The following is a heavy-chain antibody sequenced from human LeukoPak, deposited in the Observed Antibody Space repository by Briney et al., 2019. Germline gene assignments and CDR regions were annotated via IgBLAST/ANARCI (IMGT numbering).Heavy chain of an antibody. CDR1: GFTFGNYY. D-gene: IGHD3-10*01. V-gene: IGHV3-11*01. Sequence: PGGSLRLSCAASGFTFGNYYMSFIRHAAGKGLYLEIYIRSSGSTIYYADSVKGRFTISRDNAKNSLYLQMNSLRAEDTAVYYCARGLLLWFRESPYGMDVWREGPTVTVPS. CDR3: ARGLLLWFRESPYGMDV. J-gene: IGHJ6*04. CDR2: IRSSGSTI.